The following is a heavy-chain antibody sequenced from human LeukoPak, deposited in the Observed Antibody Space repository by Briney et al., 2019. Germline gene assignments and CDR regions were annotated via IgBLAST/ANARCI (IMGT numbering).Heavy chain of an antibody. CDR3: AREITGTFDY. CDR2: ISYDGSNK. D-gene: IGHD1/OR15-1a*01. CDR1: GFTFSSYA. V-gene: IGHV3-30*04. Sequence: GGSLRLSCAASGFTFSSYAMHWVRQAPGKGLEWVAVISYDGSNKYHADSVKGRFTISRDNSKNTLYLQMNSLRAEDTAVYYCAREITGTFDYWGQGTLVTVSS. J-gene: IGHJ4*02.